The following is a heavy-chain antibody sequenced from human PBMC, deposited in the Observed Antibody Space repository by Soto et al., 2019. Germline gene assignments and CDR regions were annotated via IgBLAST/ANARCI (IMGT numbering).Heavy chain of an antibody. CDR2: IYYSGST. J-gene: IGHJ6*03. D-gene: IGHD2-2*01. CDR3: ARIDIVVVPAAWVVVRDYYYYMDV. Sequence: QVQLQESGPGLVKPSQTLSLTCTVSGGSISSGGYYWSWIRQHPGKGLEWIGYIYYSGSTYYNPSLKSRVTISVDTSKNQFSLKLSSVTDADTAVYYCARIDIVVVPAAWVVVRDYYYYMDVWGKGTTVTVSS. CDR1: GGSISSGGYY. V-gene: IGHV4-31*03.